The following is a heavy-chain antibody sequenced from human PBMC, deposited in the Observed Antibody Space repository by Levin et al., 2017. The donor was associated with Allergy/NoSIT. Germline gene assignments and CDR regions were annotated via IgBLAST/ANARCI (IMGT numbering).Heavy chain of an antibody. D-gene: IGHD1-26*01. CDR3: ARHTSGSYHAPFDS. CDR1: GSTFTNYW. Sequence: GGSLRLSCKGSGSTFTNYWIGWVRQMPGKGLEWMGIIYPGDSDSRYSPSFQGQVTISVDKSISTAWLQWSSLKASDTAMYYCARHTSGSYHAPFDSWGQGTLVTVSS. CDR2: IYPGDSDS. V-gene: IGHV5-51*01. J-gene: IGHJ4*02.